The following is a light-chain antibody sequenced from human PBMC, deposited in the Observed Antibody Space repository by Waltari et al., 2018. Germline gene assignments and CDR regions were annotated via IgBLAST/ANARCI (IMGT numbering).Light chain of an antibody. V-gene: IGKV1-5*03. Sequence: IQLTQSPSSLSASVGDRVTITCRASQGISNYLAWYQQKPGKAPKVLIYGASSLESGVPSRFSGSGSGTEFTLTISSLQPDDFATYYCQQYNDYSTWTFGQGTKVEIK. CDR2: GAS. J-gene: IGKJ1*01. CDR1: QGISNY. CDR3: QQYNDYSTWT.